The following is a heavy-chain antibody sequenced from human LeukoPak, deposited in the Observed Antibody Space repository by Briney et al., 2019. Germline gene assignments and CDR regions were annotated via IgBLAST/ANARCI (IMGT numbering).Heavy chain of an antibody. CDR1: GGSISSYY. Sequence: SETLSLTCTVSGGSISSYYWSWIRQPPGKGLEWIGYIYYSGSTNYNPSLKSRVTISVDTSKNQFSLKLSSVTAAGTAVYYCARSGITIFGVVTMNWFDPWGQGTLVTVSS. D-gene: IGHD3-3*01. CDR2: IYYSGST. CDR3: ARSGITIFGVVTMNWFDP. V-gene: IGHV4-59*01. J-gene: IGHJ5*02.